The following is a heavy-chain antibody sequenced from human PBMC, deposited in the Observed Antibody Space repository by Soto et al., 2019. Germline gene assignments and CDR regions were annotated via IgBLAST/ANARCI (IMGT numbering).Heavy chain of an antibody. CDR2: ISFYNGHT. CDR1: GDTVTKYG. V-gene: IGHV1-18*01. Sequence: QVQLVQSGGEVKKPGASVKVSCKASGDTVTKYGISWVRQAPGQGLEWLGWISFYNGHTNYAVKFQDRITFTTDTSTSTASMELRSLTSDDTAVYYCAGATSIAVAGKETWGQGTLVTVSS. D-gene: IGHD6-19*01. CDR3: AGATSIAVAGKET. J-gene: IGHJ4*02.